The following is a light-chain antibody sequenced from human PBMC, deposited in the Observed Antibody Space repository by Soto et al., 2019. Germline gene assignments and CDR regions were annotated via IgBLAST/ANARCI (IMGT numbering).Light chain of an antibody. CDR3: QQYNDSPLT. Sequence: EIVLTQSPGTLYLSPGERATLSCRASQTLSTNSLAWYQQRPGQTPRLLIYAASTRDTDIPDRFNGSGSGTDFALTISRLEPEDVALYYCQQYNDSPLTFGPGTKVDVK. CDR2: AAS. CDR1: QTLSTNS. V-gene: IGKV3-20*01. J-gene: IGKJ3*01.